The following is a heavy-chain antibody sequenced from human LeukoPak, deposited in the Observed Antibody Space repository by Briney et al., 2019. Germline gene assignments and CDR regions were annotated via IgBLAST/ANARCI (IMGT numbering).Heavy chain of an antibody. D-gene: IGHD3-10*01. J-gene: IGHJ4*02. CDR3: AESYYYGSGSPSLDY. CDR1: GFTFSSYA. Sequence: GGSLRLSCAASGFTFSSYAMTWVRQAPGKGLEWVSGISGGNGATYYADSVKGRFTISTDNSKNTLYLQMNSLRVEDTAVYYCAESYYYGSGSPSLDYWGQGTLVTVSS. V-gene: IGHV3-23*01. CDR2: ISGGNGAT.